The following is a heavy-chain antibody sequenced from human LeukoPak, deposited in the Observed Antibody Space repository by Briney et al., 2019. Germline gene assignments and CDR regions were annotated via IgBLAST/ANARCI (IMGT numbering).Heavy chain of an antibody. CDR1: GFTFSSYA. Sequence: GGSLRLSCAASGFTFSSYAMSWVRQAPGKGLEWVSIIYSGGSTYYADSVKGRFTISRDNSKNTLYLQMNSLRAEDTAVYYCASIMRDYYDSSGTLFDYWGQGTLVTVSA. J-gene: IGHJ4*02. D-gene: IGHD3-22*01. CDR2: IYSGGST. CDR3: ASIMRDYYDSSGTLFDY. V-gene: IGHV3-66*01.